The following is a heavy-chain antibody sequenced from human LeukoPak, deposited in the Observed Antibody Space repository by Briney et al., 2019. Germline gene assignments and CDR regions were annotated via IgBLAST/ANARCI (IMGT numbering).Heavy chain of an antibody. D-gene: IGHD3-10*02. CDR1: GFTFSSHW. CDR3: AELGITMIGGV. Sequence: GGSLRLSCAASGFTFSSHWMSWVRQAPGKGLEWVANIKKDGSEKYYVDAVKGRFTISRDNSKNTLYLQMNSLRAEDTAVYYCAELGITMIGGVWGKGTTVTISS. J-gene: IGHJ6*04. CDR2: IKKDGSEK. V-gene: IGHV3-7*01.